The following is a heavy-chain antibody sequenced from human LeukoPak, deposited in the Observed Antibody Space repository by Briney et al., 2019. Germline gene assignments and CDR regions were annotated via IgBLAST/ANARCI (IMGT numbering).Heavy chain of an antibody. Sequence: PGGSLRLSCAASGFTFNSYGIHWVRQAPGKGLEWVAFISYDGSDKYYADSVKGRFTISRDNSKNTLYLQMSSLRAEDTAVYYCAKDRRGSCNGGSRYCCDYWGQGTLVTVSS. CDR1: GFTFNSYG. CDR2: ISYDGSDK. J-gene: IGHJ4*02. CDR3: AKDRRGSCNGGSRYCCDY. V-gene: IGHV3-30*02. D-gene: IGHD2-15*01.